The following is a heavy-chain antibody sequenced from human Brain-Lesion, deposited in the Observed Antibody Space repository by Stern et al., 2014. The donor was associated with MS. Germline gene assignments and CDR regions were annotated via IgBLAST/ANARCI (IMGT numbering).Heavy chain of an antibody. CDR2: IFNSGST. J-gene: IGHJ6*02. V-gene: IGHV4-61*02. CDR3: ARGRVVPGFQYYATDV. CDR1: GGSISSGGYY. Sequence: QVQLVESGPGLVKPSQTLSLSCTVSGGSISSGGYYWSWIRQPAGKGLEWIGRIFNSGSTSYNPSLKSRVHISIATSKNQFFLRLNSMTAADTAVYYCARGRVVPGFQYYATDVWGQVTTVIVSS. D-gene: IGHD2-2*01.